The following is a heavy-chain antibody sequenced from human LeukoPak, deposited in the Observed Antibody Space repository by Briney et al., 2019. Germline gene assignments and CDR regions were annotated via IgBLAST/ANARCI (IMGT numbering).Heavy chain of an antibody. CDR1: GFTFSNFA. V-gene: IGHV3-30*04. J-gene: IGHJ6*03. CDR3: AREHYFYYMDG. CDR2: VSHDGSYK. Sequence: GGSLRLSCAATGFTFSNFAMHWVRQAPGKGLEWVAVVSHDGSYKYYADSVKGRFTISRDNAENSLYLQMNSLRAEDTAIYYCAREHYFYYMDGWGKGTTVTVSS.